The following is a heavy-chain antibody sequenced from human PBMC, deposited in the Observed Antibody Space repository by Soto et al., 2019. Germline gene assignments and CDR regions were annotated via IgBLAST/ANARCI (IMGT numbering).Heavy chain of an antibody. Sequence: VGSLRLSCAVSGFTFSSYGMHWVRQAPGKGLEWVAVISYDGSNKYYADSVKGRFTISRDNSKNTLYLQMNNLRAEDTAVYYCAREIVQNWFDPWGQGTLVTVSS. V-gene: IGHV3-30*03. CDR3: AREIVQNWFDP. CDR1: GFTFSSYG. D-gene: IGHD2-21*01. J-gene: IGHJ5*02. CDR2: ISYDGSNK.